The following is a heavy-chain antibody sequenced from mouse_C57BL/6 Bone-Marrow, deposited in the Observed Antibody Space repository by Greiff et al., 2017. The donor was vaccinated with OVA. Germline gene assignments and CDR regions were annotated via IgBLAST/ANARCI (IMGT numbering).Heavy chain of an antibody. CDR2: ISSGGSYT. V-gene: IGHV5-6*01. Sequence: VQLVESGGDLVKPGGSLKLSCAASGFTFSSYGMSWVRQTPDKRLEWVATISSGGSYTYYPDSVKGRFTISRDNAKNTLYLQMSSLKSEDTAMYYCARPMYYYGSATYAMDYWGQGTSVTVSS. J-gene: IGHJ4*01. CDR3: ARPMYYYGSATYAMDY. CDR1: GFTFSSYG. D-gene: IGHD1-1*01.